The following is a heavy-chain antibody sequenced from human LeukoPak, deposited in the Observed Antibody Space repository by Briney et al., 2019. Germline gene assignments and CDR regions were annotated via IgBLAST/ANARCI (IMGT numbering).Heavy chain of an antibody. V-gene: IGHV4-39*07. CDR3: ARAGHGDY. J-gene: IGHJ4*02. CDR1: GSSISSSSYY. Sequence: SETLSLTCTVSGSSISSSSYYWGWIRQPPGEGLEWIGSIHYSGKNSYSPSLKSRLTISLDTSNNQFSLKLRSVTAADTAVYYCARAGHGDYWGQGTLVTVSS. CDR2: IHYSGKN.